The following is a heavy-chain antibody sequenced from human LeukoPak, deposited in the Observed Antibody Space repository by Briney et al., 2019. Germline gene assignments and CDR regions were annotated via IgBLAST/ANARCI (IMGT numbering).Heavy chain of an antibody. CDR1: GGSISSSSYY. CDR3: ASPPYDSSGYCSAFDI. J-gene: IGHJ3*02. V-gene: IGHV4-39*07. Sequence: PSETLSLTCTVSGGSISSSSYYWGWIRQPPGKGLEWIGEINHSGSTNYNPSLKSRVTISVDTSKNQFSLKLSSVTAADTAVYYCASPPYDSSGYCSAFDIWGQGTMVTVSS. D-gene: IGHD3-22*01. CDR2: INHSGST.